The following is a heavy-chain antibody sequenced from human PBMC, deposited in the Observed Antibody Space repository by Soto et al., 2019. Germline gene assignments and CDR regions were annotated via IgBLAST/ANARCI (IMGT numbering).Heavy chain of an antibody. D-gene: IGHD6-19*01. Sequence: SVKVSCKASGGTFSSYAISWLRQAPGQGLEWMGGIIPIFGTANYAQKFQGRVTITADESTSTAYMELSSLRSEDTAVYYCARAPRGLGQWLVLNWFDPWGQGTLVTVSS. V-gene: IGHV1-69*13. CDR3: ARAPRGLGQWLVLNWFDP. J-gene: IGHJ5*02. CDR2: IIPIFGTA. CDR1: GGTFSSYA.